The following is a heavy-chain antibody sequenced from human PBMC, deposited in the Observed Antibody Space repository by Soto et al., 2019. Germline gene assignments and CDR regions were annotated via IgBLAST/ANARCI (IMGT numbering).Heavy chain of an antibody. CDR1: GDSISSGYY. V-gene: IGHV4-38-2*01. CDR2: IYHSGTT. D-gene: IGHD2-15*01. J-gene: IGHJ4*02. CDR3: AGFVVPASRNSDFDY. Sequence: PSETLSLTCAVPGDSISSGYYWAWIRQPPGKGLEWIGSIYHSGTTYYNPSLKSRVTISVDTSKNQFSLRLNSVTVADTAVYFCAGFVVPASRNSDFDYWGQGTLVTVSS.